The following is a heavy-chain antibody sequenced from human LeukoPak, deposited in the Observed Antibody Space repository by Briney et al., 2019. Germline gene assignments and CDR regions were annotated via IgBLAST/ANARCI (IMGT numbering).Heavy chain of an antibody. CDR1: GFTFSSYG. J-gene: IGHJ1*01. CDR2: IWYDGSNK. Sequence: GGSLRLSCAASGFTFSSYGMHWVRQAPGKGLEWVAVIWYDGSNKYYADSVKGRFTISRDNSKNTLYLQMNSLRAEDTAVYYCARDLGMGYFAAPQYFQHWGQGTLATVSS. D-gene: IGHD2/OR15-2a*01. CDR3: ARDLGMGYFAAPQYFQH. V-gene: IGHV3-33*01.